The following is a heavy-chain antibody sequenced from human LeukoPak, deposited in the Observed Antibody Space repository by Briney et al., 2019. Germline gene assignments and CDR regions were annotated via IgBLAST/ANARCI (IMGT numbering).Heavy chain of an antibody. CDR1: GYTFTSYD. CDR3: ARVVGLTGYSSSWYSGYYYYMDV. V-gene: IGHV1-8*01. J-gene: IGHJ6*03. CDR2: LNPKSGNT. Sequence: ASVKVSCKASGYTFTSYDINWVRQATGQGLEWMGWLNPKSGNTGYAQKFQDRVTITADKSTSTAYMELSSLRSEDTAVYYCARVVGLTGYSSSWYSGYYYYMDVWGKGTTVTVSS. D-gene: IGHD6-13*01.